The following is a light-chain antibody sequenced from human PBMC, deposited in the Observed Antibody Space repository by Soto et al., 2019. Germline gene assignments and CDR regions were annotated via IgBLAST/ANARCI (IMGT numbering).Light chain of an antibody. CDR2: GNS. CDR3: QSYDSSVSKVV. J-gene: IGLJ2*01. Sequence: QSVLTQPPSVSGAPGQRVTMSCTGSSSNIGAGYDVHWYQQLPGTAPKLLIYGNSNRPSGVPDRFSGSKSGTSASLAITGLQAEDEADYYCQSYDSSVSKVVFGGGTQLTVL. CDR1: SSNIGAGYD. V-gene: IGLV1-40*01.